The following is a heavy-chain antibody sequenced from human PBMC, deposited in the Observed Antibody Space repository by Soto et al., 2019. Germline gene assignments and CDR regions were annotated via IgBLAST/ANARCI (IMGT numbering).Heavy chain of an antibody. CDR3: AKEKISTSCCNWFDP. J-gene: IGHJ5*02. D-gene: IGHD2-2*01. V-gene: IGHV3-23*01. CDR2: ISGSGGST. Sequence: ETLSLTCTVSGDSISSFYWNWIRQPPGKGLEWVSAISGSGGSTYYADSVKGRFTISRDNSKNTLYLQMNSLRAEDTAVYYCAKEKISTSCCNWFDPWGQGTLVTVSS. CDR1: GDSISSFY.